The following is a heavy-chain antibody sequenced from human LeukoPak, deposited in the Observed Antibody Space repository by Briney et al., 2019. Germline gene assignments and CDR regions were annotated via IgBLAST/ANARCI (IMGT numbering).Heavy chain of an antibody. V-gene: IGHV1-24*01. Sequence: ASVKVSCKVSGYTLTELSMHWVRQAPGKGLEWMGGFDPEDGETIYAQKFRGRVTMTEDTSTDTAYMELSSLRSEDTAVYYCATGLPNIAVAGTRNYYYGMDVWGQGTTVTVSS. D-gene: IGHD6-19*01. CDR3: ATGLPNIAVAGTRNYYYGMDV. J-gene: IGHJ6*02. CDR2: FDPEDGET. CDR1: GYTLTELS.